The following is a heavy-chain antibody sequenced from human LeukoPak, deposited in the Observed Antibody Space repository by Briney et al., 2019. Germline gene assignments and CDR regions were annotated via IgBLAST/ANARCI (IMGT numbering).Heavy chain of an antibody. CDR2: IYPGDSDT. CDR3: ARRVGSSWQFDF. Sequence: GESLKISCMVSGYTFTNYWIGWVRQMPGKGLEWMGIIYPGDSDTRYSPSFQGQVTISADKSITNAYLQWSSLKASDTAVYYCARRVGSSWQFDFWGQGTLVTVSS. V-gene: IGHV5-51*01. CDR1: GYTFTNYW. D-gene: IGHD6-13*01. J-gene: IGHJ4*02.